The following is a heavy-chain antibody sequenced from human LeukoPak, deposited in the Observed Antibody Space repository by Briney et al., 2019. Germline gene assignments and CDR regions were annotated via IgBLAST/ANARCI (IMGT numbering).Heavy chain of an antibody. Sequence: SETLSLTCTVSGDSIRGYYWSWLRQPPGKRLEWIGYIYYSGRTIYNPSLKSRVTIAVDTSKNQVSLELSSVTAADTAVYYCARGRYVYWLPSNWFDPWGQGTLVTVSS. CDR2: IYYSGRT. CDR3: ARGRYVYWLPSNWFDP. V-gene: IGHV4-59*01. J-gene: IGHJ5*02. D-gene: IGHD3-9*01. CDR1: GDSIRGYY.